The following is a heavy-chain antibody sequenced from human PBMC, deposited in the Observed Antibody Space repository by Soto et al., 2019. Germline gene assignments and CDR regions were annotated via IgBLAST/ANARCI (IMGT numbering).Heavy chain of an antibody. J-gene: IGHJ4*02. CDR1: GFTFSSYA. D-gene: IGHD6-25*01. CDR2: ISGSGGST. V-gene: IGHV3-23*01. CDR3: AKGSRRTRAIEAARSGLDY. Sequence: EVQLLESGGGLVQPGGSLRLSCAASGFTFSSYAMSWVRQAPGKGLEWVSAISGSGGSTYYADSVKGRFTISRDNSKNTLYLQMNSLRAEDTAVYYCAKGSRRTRAIEAARSGLDYWGQGTLVTVSS.